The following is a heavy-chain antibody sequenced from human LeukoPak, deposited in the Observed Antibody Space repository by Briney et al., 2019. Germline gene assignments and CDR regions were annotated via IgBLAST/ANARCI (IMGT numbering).Heavy chain of an antibody. J-gene: IGHJ4*02. D-gene: IGHD2-2*01. CDR1: GFSFSSYW. CDR2: ISSSSSYI. V-gene: IGHV3-21*01. CDR3: ARDRKGYCSSTSCPTDFDY. Sequence: GSLILSCAASGFSFSSYWMHWVRQAPGKGLEWVSSISSSSSYIYYADSVKGRFTISRDNAKNSLYLQMNSLRAEDTAVYYCARDRKGYCSSTSCPTDFDYWGQGTLVTVSS.